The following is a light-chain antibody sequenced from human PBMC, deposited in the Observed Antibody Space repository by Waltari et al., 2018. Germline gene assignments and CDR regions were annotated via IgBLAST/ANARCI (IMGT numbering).Light chain of an antibody. CDR3: SSYGGSNNLI. CDR1: SSAVGSYTY. J-gene: IGLJ2*01. Sequence: QSALTQPPSASGSPGQPVTISCTGTSSAVGSYTYVPWYHQNPGKAPKLMIYEVNKRPSGVPDRFSGSKSGNTASLTVSGLQAEDEADYYCSSYGGSNNLIFGGGTKVTVL. CDR2: EVN. V-gene: IGLV2-8*01.